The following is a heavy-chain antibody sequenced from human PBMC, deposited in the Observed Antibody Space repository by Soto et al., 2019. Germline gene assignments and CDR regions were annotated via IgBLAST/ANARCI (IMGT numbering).Heavy chain of an antibody. D-gene: IGHD2-15*01. CDR2: IHAGNGNT. CDR1: GYIFSSDA. CDR3: ARGVAFLDY. Sequence: SVNVSCKASGYIFSSDAIHWVRQAPGQGLDGMGWIHAGNGNTKYSKNFKGRVTISRDTSETTAYMELKSLRSEDTAVYYCARGVAFLDYWRQGTLVTVCS. J-gene: IGHJ4*02. V-gene: IGHV1-3*01.